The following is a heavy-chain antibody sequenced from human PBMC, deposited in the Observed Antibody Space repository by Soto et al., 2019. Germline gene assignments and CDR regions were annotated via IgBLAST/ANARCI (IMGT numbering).Heavy chain of an antibody. CDR3: ARVYSSATMGFDP. V-gene: IGHV3-11*06. D-gene: IGHD6-19*01. CDR1: GFTFSDYY. CDR2: ISSSSSYT. J-gene: IGHJ5*02. Sequence: QVQLVESGGGLVKPGGSLRLSCAASGFTFSDYYMSWIRQAPGKGLEWVSYISSSSSYTNYADSVKGRFTISRDNAKNSLYLQMNSLRAEDTAVYYCARVYSSATMGFDPWGQGTLVTVSS.